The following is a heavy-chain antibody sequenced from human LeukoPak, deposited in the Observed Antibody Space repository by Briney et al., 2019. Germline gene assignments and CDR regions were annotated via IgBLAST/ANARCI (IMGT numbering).Heavy chain of an antibody. J-gene: IGHJ4*02. CDR2: IYYSGST. V-gene: IGHV4-59*01. D-gene: IGHD3-10*01. Sequence: PSETLSLTCTVSGGPISSYYWSWIRQPPGKGLEWIGYIYYSGSTNYNPSLKSRVTISADTSKNQFSLKLSSVTAADTAVYYCAREYYGSGSYVIDYWGQGTLVTVSS. CDR1: GGPISSYY. CDR3: AREYYGSGSYVIDY.